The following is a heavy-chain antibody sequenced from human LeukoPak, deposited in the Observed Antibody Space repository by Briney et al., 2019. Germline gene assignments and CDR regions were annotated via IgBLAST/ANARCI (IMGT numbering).Heavy chain of an antibody. CDR3: ARGHIDYAFDC. CDR1: GFTFDDYG. V-gene: IGHV3-20*04. D-gene: IGHD4-17*01. CDR2: INWNGGST. Sequence: GGSLTLSCAASGFTFDDYGMSWLRQAPGQGREWVSGINWNGGSTGYADSVEGRFTISRDNAKKSLDLQMNSLRAEDTALYYCARGHIDYAFDCWGQGTLVTVSS. J-gene: IGHJ4*02.